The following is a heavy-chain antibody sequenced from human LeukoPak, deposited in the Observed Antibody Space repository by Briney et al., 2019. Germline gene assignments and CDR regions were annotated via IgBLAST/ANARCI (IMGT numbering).Heavy chain of an antibody. Sequence: SETLSLTCSVSGGSIRSSSYCWGWIRQPPGKGLEWIGTIHYTGSTYYTPSLKSRVTVSVDTSNNQFSLKVSSVTAADTAVYYCARHPSGSSFDYWGQGTLVAVSS. CDR1: GGSIRSSSYC. CDR3: ARHPSGSSFDY. V-gene: IGHV4-39*01. D-gene: IGHD1-26*01. CDR2: IHYTGST. J-gene: IGHJ4*02.